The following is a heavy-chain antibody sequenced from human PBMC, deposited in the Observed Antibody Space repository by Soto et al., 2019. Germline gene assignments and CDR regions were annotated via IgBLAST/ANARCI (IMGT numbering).Heavy chain of an antibody. CDR1: GGSITSTSYY. D-gene: IGHD6-19*01. CDR3: ARTGWPFDY. Sequence: PSETLSLTCSVSGGSITSTSYYWGWIRQSPGKGLEWLGDIYFSGTAYSTPSLRSRVTMSIDTSKNQFSLQLNFVIAADTAVYYCARTGWPFDYWGQGTLVTVSS. V-gene: IGHV4-39*01. CDR2: IYFSGTA. J-gene: IGHJ4*02.